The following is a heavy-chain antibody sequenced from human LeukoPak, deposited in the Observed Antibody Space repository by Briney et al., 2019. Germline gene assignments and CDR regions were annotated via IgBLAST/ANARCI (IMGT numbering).Heavy chain of an antibody. V-gene: IGHV4-30-4*01. CDR3: ARVVESSSGYYLDAFDI. CDR2: IYYSGST. CDR1: GGSISSGDYY. D-gene: IGHD3-22*01. J-gene: IGHJ3*02. Sequence: SETLSLTCTVSGGSISSGDYYWSWIRQPPGKGLEWIGYIYYSGSTYYNPSLKSRVTISVDTSKNQFSLKLSSVTAADTAVYYCARVVESSSGYYLDAFDIWGQGTMVTVSS.